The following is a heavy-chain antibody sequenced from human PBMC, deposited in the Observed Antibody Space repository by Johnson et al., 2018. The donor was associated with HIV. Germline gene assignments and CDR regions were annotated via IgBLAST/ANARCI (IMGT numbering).Heavy chain of an antibody. CDR1: GFTVRNNY. J-gene: IGHJ3*02. CDR2: IYSGGLT. D-gene: IGHD3-22*01. Sequence: VQLVESGGGVVQPGGSLRLSCAASGFTVRNNYMSWVRQAPGKGLAWVSLIYSGGLTYYADSVMGRFPISRDNFKNTLYLQMNSLRVEDTALYYCARGFSDSSGYGYAFDIWGQGIMVTVSP. V-gene: IGHV3-66*01. CDR3: ARGFSDSSGYGYAFDI.